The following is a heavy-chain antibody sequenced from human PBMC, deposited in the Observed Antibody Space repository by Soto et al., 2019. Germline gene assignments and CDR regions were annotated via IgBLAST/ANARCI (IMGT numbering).Heavy chain of an antibody. J-gene: IGHJ2*01. CDR3: AIWGGNEKCYFAL. V-gene: IGHV3-13*01. Sequence: EVQLVESGGCLVQPVGSLRLFCAGSGFTFSSYDMLWGRHATGKGLEWVSTIGTVGDTYYADSVHGRFTISRESGKNSWYLKMNSLRARNPAVDYSAIWGGNEKCYFALWGRRTLVTVSS. CDR1: GFTFSSYD. D-gene: IGHD1-1*01. CDR2: IGTVGDT.